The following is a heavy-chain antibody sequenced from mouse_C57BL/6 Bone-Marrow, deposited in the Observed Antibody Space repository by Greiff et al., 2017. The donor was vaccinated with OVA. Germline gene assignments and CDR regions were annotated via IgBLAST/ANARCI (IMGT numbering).Heavy chain of an antibody. D-gene: IGHD1-1*01. CDR2: IDPSDSYT. CDR3: ARGGYYYGSSHWFAY. CDR1: GYTFTSYW. V-gene: IGHV1-69*01. J-gene: IGHJ3*01. Sequence: QVQLQQPGAELVMPGASVKLSCKASGYTFTSYWMHWVKQRPGQGLEWIGEIDPSDSYTNYNQKFKGKSTLTVDKSSSTAYMQLSSLTSEDSAVYYCARGGYYYGSSHWFAYWGQGTLVTVSA.